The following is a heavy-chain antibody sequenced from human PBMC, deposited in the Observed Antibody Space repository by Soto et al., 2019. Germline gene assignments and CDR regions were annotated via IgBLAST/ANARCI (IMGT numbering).Heavy chain of an antibody. CDR3: ARTLKPESTVDY. CDR2: IYFNGNT. D-gene: IGHD2-8*02. Sequence: PSETLSLTCTVSAASFSKYYWSWIRQPPGKGLEWIGYIYFNGNTNYNPSLKRRVTISVDTSKNQLSLKLSSVTAADTAVYYCARTLKPESTVDYWGQGTLVTVSS. J-gene: IGHJ4*02. CDR1: AASFSKYY. V-gene: IGHV4-59*12.